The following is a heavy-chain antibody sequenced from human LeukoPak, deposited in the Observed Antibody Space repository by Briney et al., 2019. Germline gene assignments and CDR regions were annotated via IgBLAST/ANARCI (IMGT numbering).Heavy chain of an antibody. CDR3: AGRKDNAMAYDS. V-gene: IGHV4-59*08. CDR1: GGTITSYY. Sequence: SETLSLTSTLPGGTITSYYWSSIRQPPGKGLQWIGYIYYSGSTIHNSSLESRVNISVDTSKNQFSLQLTSVTAADTAVYYCAGRKDNAMAYDSWGQGTLVTVSS. CDR2: IYYSGST. D-gene: IGHD2-2*01. J-gene: IGHJ4*02.